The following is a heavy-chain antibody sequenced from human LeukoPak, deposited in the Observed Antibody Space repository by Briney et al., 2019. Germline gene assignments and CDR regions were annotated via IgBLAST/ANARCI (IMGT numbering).Heavy chain of an antibody. CDR2: ISYDGSNK. CDR1: GFTFSSYA. J-gene: IGHJ4*02. V-gene: IGHV3-30-3*01. CDR3: ARAAYYYDSSGPYFDY. D-gene: IGHD3-22*01. Sequence: PGGSLRLSCAASGFTFSSYAMHWVRQAPGKGLEWVAVISYDGSNKYYADSVKGRFTISRDNSKNTLYLQMNSLRAEDTAVYYCARAAYYYDSSGPYFDYWGQGTLVTVSS.